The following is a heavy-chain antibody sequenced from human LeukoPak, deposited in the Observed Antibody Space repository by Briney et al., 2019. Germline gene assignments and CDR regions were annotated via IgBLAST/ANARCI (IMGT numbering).Heavy chain of an antibody. J-gene: IGHJ6*04. Sequence: PGGSLRLSCAASGFTFSRFWMSWVRQAPGEGLEWVASINQDESAKYYVDSVKGRFTISRDNAKNSLYLQMNSLRAEDTAVYYCAELGITMIGGVWGKGTTVTISS. CDR3: AELGITMIGGV. CDR1: GFTFSRFW. D-gene: IGHD3-10*02. CDR2: INQDESAK. V-gene: IGHV3-7*01.